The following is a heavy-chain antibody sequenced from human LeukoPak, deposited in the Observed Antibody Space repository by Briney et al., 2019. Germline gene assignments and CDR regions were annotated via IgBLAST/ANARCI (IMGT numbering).Heavy chain of an antibody. J-gene: IGHJ4*02. CDR3: ARYDYDILTGYYAFGY. CDR2: INPNSGGT. D-gene: IGHD3-9*01. CDR1: GYTFTGYY. Sequence: ASVKVSCKASGYTFTGYYMHWVRQAPGQGLEWMGWINPNSGGTNYAQKFQGRVTMTRDTSISTAYMELSRLRSDDTAVYYCARYDYDILTGYYAFGYWGQGTLVTVSS. V-gene: IGHV1-2*02.